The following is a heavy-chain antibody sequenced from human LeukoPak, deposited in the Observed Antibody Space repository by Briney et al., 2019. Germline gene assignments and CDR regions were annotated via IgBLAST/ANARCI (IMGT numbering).Heavy chain of an antibody. Sequence: PSETLSLTCTVPGGSLSSYYWSWIRQPPGRGLEWIGYIYYSGSTNYNPSLKSRVTISVDTSKNQFSLKLSSVTAAATAVYYCARIIGPLYSYGRWFYPWGQGTLVTVSS. D-gene: IGHD5-18*01. CDR3: ARIIGPLYSYGRWFYP. J-gene: IGHJ5*02. V-gene: IGHV4-59*08. CDR1: GGSLSSYY. CDR2: IYYSGST.